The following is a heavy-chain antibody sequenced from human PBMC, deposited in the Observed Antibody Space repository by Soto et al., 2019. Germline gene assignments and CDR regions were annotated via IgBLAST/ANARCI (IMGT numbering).Heavy chain of an antibody. CDR1: GYTFTNYF. Sequence: ASVKVSCKASGYTFTNYFLHWVRQAPGQGLEWMGYIFPANGVTGCTQKFQGRLTVTMDTSTSTVYMDLTSLRSEDTAVYYCAREYSPGLFEYWGQGTLVTVS. V-gene: IGHV1-46*01. J-gene: IGHJ4*02. CDR2: IFPANGVT. CDR3: AREYSPGLFEY. D-gene: IGHD5-12*01.